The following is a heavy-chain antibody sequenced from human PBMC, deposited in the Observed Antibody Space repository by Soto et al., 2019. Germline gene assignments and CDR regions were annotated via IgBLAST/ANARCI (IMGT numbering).Heavy chain of an antibody. CDR1: GGTFSSYA. V-gene: IGHV1-69*10. J-gene: IGHJ6*02. Sequence: SVKVSCKASGGTFSSYAISWVRQAPGQGLEWMGGIIPILGIANYAQKFQGRVTITADKSTSTAYMELSSLRSEDTAVYYCARGREYSSSWYGDYYYGMDVWGQGTTVTVSS. D-gene: IGHD6-13*01. CDR2: IIPILGIA. CDR3: ARGREYSSSWYGDYYYGMDV.